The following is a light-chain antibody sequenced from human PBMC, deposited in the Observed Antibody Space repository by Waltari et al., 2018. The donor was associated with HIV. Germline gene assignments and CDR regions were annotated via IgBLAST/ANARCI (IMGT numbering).Light chain of an antibody. J-gene: IGLJ2*01. V-gene: IGLV3-21*04. Sequence: YVLTQPPSVSVAQGKTATITCEGDRIGTKSVHLYQQKSGQAPQLIIYYDSDRPSGIPERFSGSNSGSAATLTISRVEDGDEADYYCEVWDETRNRVVFGGGTKLFAL. CDR2: YDS. CDR3: EVWDETRNRVV. CDR1: RIGTKS.